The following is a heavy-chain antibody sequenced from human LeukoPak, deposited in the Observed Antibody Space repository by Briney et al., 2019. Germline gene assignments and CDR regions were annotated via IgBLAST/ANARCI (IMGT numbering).Heavy chain of an antibody. J-gene: IGHJ5*02. CDR3: ATSLYTSGSFWGS. V-gene: IGHV3-7*01. D-gene: IGHD6-19*01. CDR1: GFTFSSYW. Sequence: GGSLRLSCAASGFTFSSYWMSWVRQAPGKGLEWVANIKQDGSEKYYVDSVRGRFTISRDNAKNSLYLQMNSLRADDTAVYYCATSLYTSGSFWGSWGQGTLVTVSS. CDR2: IKQDGSEK.